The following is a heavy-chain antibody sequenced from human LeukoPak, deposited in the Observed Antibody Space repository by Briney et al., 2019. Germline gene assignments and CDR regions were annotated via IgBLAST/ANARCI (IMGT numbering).Heavy chain of an antibody. CDR3: ARDSSTSSLADP. D-gene: IGHD2-2*01. CDR1: GYTFTSYY. J-gene: IGHJ5*02. Sequence: GASVKVSCKASGYTFTSYYMHWVRQAPGQGLEWMGIIHPSSGSTSYAQKFEGRVTLTRDTPTSTVYMELISLRSEDTAVYYCARDSSTSSLADPWGQGTLVTVSS. V-gene: IGHV1-46*01. CDR2: IHPSSGST.